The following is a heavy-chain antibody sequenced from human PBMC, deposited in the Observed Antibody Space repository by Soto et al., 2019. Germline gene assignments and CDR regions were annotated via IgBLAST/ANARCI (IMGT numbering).Heavy chain of an antibody. V-gene: IGHV5-51*01. Sequence: GESLKISCKGSGYSFTSYWIGWVRQMPGKGLEWMGIIYPGDSDTRYSPSFQGQVTISADKSISTAYLQWSSLKASDTAMYYCARFYGGYCSGGSCSYNWFDPWGRGTLVTVS. CDR3: ARFYGGYCSGGSCSYNWFDP. CDR1: GYSFTSYW. J-gene: IGHJ5*02. CDR2: IYPGDSDT. D-gene: IGHD2-15*01.